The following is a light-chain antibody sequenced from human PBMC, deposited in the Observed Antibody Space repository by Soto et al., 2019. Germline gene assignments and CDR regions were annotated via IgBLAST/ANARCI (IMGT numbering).Light chain of an antibody. Sequence: DIRMTQSPSTLSASVGDRVTITCRASQSISACLAWYQQKPGKAPKRLIYDAFNLESGGPSRFSGGGSGTDCTLTISSLKPDESATYYSQHYETYSSTVGQGTKVEIK. CDR1: QSISAC. J-gene: IGKJ1*01. V-gene: IGKV1-5*01. CDR2: DAF. CDR3: QHYETYSST.